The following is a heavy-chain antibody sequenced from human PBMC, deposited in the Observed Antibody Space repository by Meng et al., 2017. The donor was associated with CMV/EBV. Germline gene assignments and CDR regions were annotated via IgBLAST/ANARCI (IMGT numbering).Heavy chain of an antibody. D-gene: IGHD2-2*01. V-gene: IGHV1-18*01. J-gene: IGHJ6*02. CDR1: GYTFTRYG. Sequence: ASVKVSCKASGYTFTRYGISWVRQAPGQGLEWMGWISAYNGNTNYAQKLQGRVTMTTDTSTSTAYMELRSLRSDDTAVYYCARGGVVPAASVYGMDVWGQGTTVTVSS. CDR2: ISAYNGNT. CDR3: ARGGVVPAASVYGMDV.